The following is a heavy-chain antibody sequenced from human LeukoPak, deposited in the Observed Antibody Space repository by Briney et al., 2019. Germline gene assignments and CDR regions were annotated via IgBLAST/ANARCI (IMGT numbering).Heavy chain of an antibody. CDR2: VSDSGRGT. V-gene: IGHV3-23*01. J-gene: IGHJ3*02. Sequence: QTGGSLRLSCAASGFTFSSYAMAWVRQAPGKGLEWVSSVSDSGRGTYYADSVKGRFTISRDNAKNTLYLQMNSLRAEDTAVYYCASIEDYYDSSGLDAFDIWGQGTMVTVSS. CDR3: ASIEDYYDSSGLDAFDI. D-gene: IGHD3-22*01. CDR1: GFTFSSYA.